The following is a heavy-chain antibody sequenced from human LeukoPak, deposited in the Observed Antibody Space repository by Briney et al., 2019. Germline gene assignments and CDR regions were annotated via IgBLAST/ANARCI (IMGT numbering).Heavy chain of an antibody. CDR2: INPNSGGT. V-gene: IGHV1-2*02. CDR3: ARVFHRVYFDL. CDR1: GYTFINYY. Sequence: ASVKFSCKTSGYTFINYYMHWVRQAPGQGLEWMGWINPNSGGTNYAQKFQGRVTMTRDTSISTAYMELSRLKSDDTAVYYCARVFHRVYFDLWGRGTLVTVSS. J-gene: IGHJ2*01.